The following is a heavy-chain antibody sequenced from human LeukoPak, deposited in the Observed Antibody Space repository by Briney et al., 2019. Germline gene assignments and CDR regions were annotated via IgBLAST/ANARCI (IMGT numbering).Heavy chain of an antibody. CDR2: MYYSGST. Sequence: SETLSLTCTVSGGSISSSSYYWGWIRQPPGRGLEWIGSMYYSGSTYYNPSLRSRVTISVDTSKNQFSLKLSSVTAADTAVYYCARDLVGATRFDYWGQGTLVTVSS. CDR3: ARDLVGATRFDY. CDR1: GGSISSSSYY. V-gene: IGHV4-39*07. D-gene: IGHD1-26*01. J-gene: IGHJ4*02.